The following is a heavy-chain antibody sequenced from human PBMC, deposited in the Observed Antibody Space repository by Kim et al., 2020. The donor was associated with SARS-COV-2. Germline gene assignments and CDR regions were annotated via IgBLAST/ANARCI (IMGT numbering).Heavy chain of an antibody. CDR1: GFTFGSYA. V-gene: IGHV3-23*01. CDR3: AKDQVWDYGTGKSFDM. J-gene: IGHJ3*02. CDR2: ITGNGGNT. Sequence: GGSLRLSCETSGFTFGSYAMSWVRQAPGKGLEWVADITGNGGNTASADSVKGRFTISRDNSKNTVYLQMNSLRAEDTAIYYCAKDQVWDYGTGKSFDMWGQGTNVVVSS. D-gene: IGHD3-10*01.